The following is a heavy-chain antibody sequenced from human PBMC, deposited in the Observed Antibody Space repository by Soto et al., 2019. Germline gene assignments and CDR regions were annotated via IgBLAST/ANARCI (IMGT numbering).Heavy chain of an antibody. CDR1: GGSISSSSYY. J-gene: IGHJ1*01. D-gene: IGHD2-21*02. Sequence: PSETLSLTCTVSGGSISSSSYYWVWIRQPPGKGLEWIGSIYYSGSTYYNPSLKSRVTISVDTSKNQFSLKLTSVTAADTAMYFCASHNCGGDCYSRYFQHWGQGTLVTVSS. V-gene: IGHV4-39*07. CDR3: ASHNCGGDCYSRYFQH. CDR2: IYYSGST.